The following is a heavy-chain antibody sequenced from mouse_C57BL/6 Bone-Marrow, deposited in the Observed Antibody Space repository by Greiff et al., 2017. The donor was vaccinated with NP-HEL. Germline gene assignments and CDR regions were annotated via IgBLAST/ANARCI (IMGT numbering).Heavy chain of an antibody. J-gene: IGHJ4*01. CDR1: GYTFTSYW. CDR3: ARGLGRAAMDY. Sequence: QVQLKQPGAELVRPGSSVKLSCKASGYTFTSYWMHWVKQRPIQGLEWIGNIDPSDRETHYNQKFKDKATLTVDKSSSTAYMQLSSRTSEDSAVYYCARGLGRAAMDYWGQGTSVTVSS. V-gene: IGHV1-52*01. D-gene: IGHD3-3*01. CDR2: IDPSDRET.